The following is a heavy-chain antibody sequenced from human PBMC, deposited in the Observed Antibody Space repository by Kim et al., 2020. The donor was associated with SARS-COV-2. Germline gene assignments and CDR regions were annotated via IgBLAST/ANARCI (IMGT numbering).Heavy chain of an antibody. CDR3: AKTPTVVVPAAISP. V-gene: IGHV3-23*01. D-gene: IGHD2-2*01. Sequence: YPDSVKGRFTITRDNSKNTLYLQMNSLRAEDTAVYFCAKTPTVVVPAAISPWGQGTLVTVSS. J-gene: IGHJ5*02.